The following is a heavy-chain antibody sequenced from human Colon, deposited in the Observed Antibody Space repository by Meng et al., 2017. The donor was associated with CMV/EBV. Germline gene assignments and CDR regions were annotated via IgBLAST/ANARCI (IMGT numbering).Heavy chain of an antibody. CDR1: GYTFTSYG. Sequence: ASVKVSCKASGYTFTSYGISWVRQAPVQGLEWMGWISAYNGNTNYAQKLQGRVTMTTDTSTSTAYMELRSLRSDDTAVYYCARVENYDSSGYYPFDYWGQGTLVTVSS. V-gene: IGHV1-18*01. CDR2: ISAYNGNT. J-gene: IGHJ4*02. D-gene: IGHD3-22*01. CDR3: ARVENYDSSGYYPFDY.